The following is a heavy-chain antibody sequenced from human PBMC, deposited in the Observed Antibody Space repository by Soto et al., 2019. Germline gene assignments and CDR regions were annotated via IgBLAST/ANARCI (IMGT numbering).Heavy chain of an antibody. D-gene: IGHD6-6*01. V-gene: IGHV4-39*01. Sequence: PSETLSLTCTVSGVSISSRSYYWAWIRQPPGKGLEWIGSIYYSGNTYYSPSLNSRVTMSVDTSRSQFSLKLSSVTAADTALYYCARVISSSSSLGLPYYYYGMDVWGQGTTVTVSS. CDR3: ARVISSSSSLGLPYYYYGMDV. CDR2: IYYSGNT. J-gene: IGHJ6*02. CDR1: GVSISSRSYY.